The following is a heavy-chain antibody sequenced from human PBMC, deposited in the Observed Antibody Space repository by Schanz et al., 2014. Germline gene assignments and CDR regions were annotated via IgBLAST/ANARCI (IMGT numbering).Heavy chain of an antibody. CDR1: AFTFSNYG. V-gene: IGHV3-48*01. D-gene: IGHD2-2*01. CDR2: ISSSSGTI. J-gene: IGHJ6*04. Sequence: VQLVESGGDLVKPGGSLRLSCEASAFTFSNYGMNWVRQAPEKGLEWVSYISSSSGTIYYADSVKGRFTISRDNAKNLLYLQMNGLRAEDTAVYFCARDLSSLIQGDVWGKGTTVTVSS. CDR3: ARDLSSLIQGDV.